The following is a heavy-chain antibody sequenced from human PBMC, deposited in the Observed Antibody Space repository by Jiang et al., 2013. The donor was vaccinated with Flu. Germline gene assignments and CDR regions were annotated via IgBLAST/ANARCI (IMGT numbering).Heavy chain of an antibody. CDR2: IDTNTGKS. J-gene: IGHJ6*02. CDR1: GYILTNYA. CDR3: ARDKYSYGASYYYHYGMDV. D-gene: IGHD5-18*01. Sequence: QSGSELKKPGASVKVSCKASGYILTNYAMNWLRQAPGQGFEWIGWIDTNTGKSSYAQGFTGRFVFSLDSSVRTAYLQINGLEAEDTAVYYCARDKYSYGASYYYHYGMDVWGQGTTVIVSS. V-gene: IGHV7-4-1*02.